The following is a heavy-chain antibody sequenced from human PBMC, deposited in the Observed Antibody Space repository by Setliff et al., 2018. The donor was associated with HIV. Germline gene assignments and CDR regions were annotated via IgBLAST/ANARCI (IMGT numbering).Heavy chain of an antibody. CDR2: ISGSSSYW. V-gene: IGHV3-21*01. J-gene: IGHJ6*03. CDR1: GFTFTEYS. Sequence: PGGSLRLSCAASGFTFTEYSMSWVRQTPGKGLEWASSISGSSSYWKYADSVKGRFTISRDNAKNSLLLQMNSLRAEDTAVYHCAREIRAGNYPPYSYYFYMDVWGKGTTVTVSS. CDR3: AREIRAGNYPPYSYYFYMDV. D-gene: IGHD4-4*01.